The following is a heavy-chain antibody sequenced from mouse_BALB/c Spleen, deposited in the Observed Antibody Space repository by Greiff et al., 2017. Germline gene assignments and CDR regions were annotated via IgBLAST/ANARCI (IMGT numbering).Heavy chain of an antibody. CDR1: GYAFSSSW. Sequence: VKLMESGPELVKPGASVKISCKASGYAFSSSWMNWVKQRPGQGLEWIGRIYPGDGDTNYNGKFKGKATLTADKSSSTAYMQLSSLTSVDSAVYFCARKLGLDYWGQGTTLTVSS. CDR3: ARKLGLDY. CDR2: IYPGDGDT. J-gene: IGHJ2*01. V-gene: IGHV1-82*01. D-gene: IGHD4-1*01.